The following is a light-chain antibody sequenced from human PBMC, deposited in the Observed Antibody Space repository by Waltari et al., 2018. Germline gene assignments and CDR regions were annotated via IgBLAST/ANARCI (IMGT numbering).Light chain of an antibody. CDR3: QHYVRLPAT. Sequence: EIVLTQSPGTLSLSPGEGATLSCRASQSVSKYLAWYQQKPGQAPRLRIYGASSRATGIPDRFSGSGSGTDFSLTISRLEPEDFAVYYCQHYVRLPATFGQGTKVEIK. CDR2: GAS. V-gene: IGKV3-20*01. CDR1: QSVSKY. J-gene: IGKJ1*01.